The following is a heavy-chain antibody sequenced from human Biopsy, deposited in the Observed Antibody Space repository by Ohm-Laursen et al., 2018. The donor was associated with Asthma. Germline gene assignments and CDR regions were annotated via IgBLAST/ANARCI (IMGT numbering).Heavy chain of an antibody. Sequence: SLRLSCAASGFAFSNYPMSWARQAPGKGLAWVGTIRPGQPDIDYEPPVRGRFFISRDDSKNTLYLDMTSLRAEDTVVYYCARGDSSNWSHYYFDYWGQGTLVTVSS. CDR2: IRPGQPDI. CDR1: GFAFSNYP. J-gene: IGHJ4*02. CDR3: ARGDSSNWSHYYFDY. V-gene: IGHV3-23*01. D-gene: IGHD3-22*01.